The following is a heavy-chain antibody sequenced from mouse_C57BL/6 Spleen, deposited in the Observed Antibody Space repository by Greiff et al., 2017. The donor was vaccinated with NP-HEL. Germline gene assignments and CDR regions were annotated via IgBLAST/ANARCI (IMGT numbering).Heavy chain of an antibody. CDR2: INPSSGYT. CDR1: GYTFTRYT. D-gene: IGHD3-3*01. Sequence: QVQLQQSGAELARPGASVKMSCKASGYTFTRYTMHWVKQRPGQGLEWIGYINPSSGYTKYNQKFKDKATLTADKSSSTAYMQLSSLTSEDSAVYYCARGHVGAMDYWGQGTSVTVSS. V-gene: IGHV1-4*01. CDR3: ARGHVGAMDY. J-gene: IGHJ4*01.